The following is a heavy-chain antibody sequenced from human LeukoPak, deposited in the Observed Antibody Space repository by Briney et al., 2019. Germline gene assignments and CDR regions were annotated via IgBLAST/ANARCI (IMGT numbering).Heavy chain of an antibody. D-gene: IGHD6-19*01. CDR2: ISYDGSNK. Sequence: PGRSLRLSCAASGFTFSSYGMHWVRQAPGKGLEWVAVISYDGSNKYYADSVKGRFTISGDNSKNTLYLQMNSLRAEDTAVYYCAKATGIAVNFYYGMDVWGKGTTVTVSS. J-gene: IGHJ6*04. CDR1: GFTFSSYG. CDR3: AKATGIAVNFYYGMDV. V-gene: IGHV3-30*18.